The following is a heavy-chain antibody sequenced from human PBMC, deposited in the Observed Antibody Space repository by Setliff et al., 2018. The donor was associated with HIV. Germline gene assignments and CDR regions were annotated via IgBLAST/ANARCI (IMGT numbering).Heavy chain of an antibody. V-gene: IGHV3-30*02. Sequence: PGGSLRLSCAASGFTFSTYWMHWVRQAPGKGLVWVAFIRHDGSNKYYADSVKGRFTIARDNSKNTLYLQMNSLRAEDTAVYSCAKAAGMTWRGSSCYSDYWGQGTLVTVSS. J-gene: IGHJ4*02. CDR1: GFTFSTYW. CDR2: IRHDGSNK. CDR3: AKAAGMTWRGSSCYSDY. D-gene: IGHD2-15*01.